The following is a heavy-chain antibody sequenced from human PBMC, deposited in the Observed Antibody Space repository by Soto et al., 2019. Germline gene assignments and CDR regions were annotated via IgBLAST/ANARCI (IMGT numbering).Heavy chain of an antibody. J-gene: IGHJ5*01. CDR3: ARSLAAIGSHDDWFDS. V-gene: IGHV3-21*06. CDR1: GFPFSTYS. CDR2: ISDNSRAK. Sequence: GGSLRLSLASSGFPFSTYSLNWGPPAPGEGLEWVSSISDNSRAKFDADSAKGRLTTSRDNAKNVLYLQMNGLRVEDTAVYYCARSLAAIGSHDDWFDSWGQGTVVTVSS. D-gene: IGHD6-6*01.